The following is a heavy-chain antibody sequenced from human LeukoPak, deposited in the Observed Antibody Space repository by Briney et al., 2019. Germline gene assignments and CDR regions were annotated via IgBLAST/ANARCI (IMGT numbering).Heavy chain of an antibody. CDR1: GFTFSSYR. J-gene: IGHJ4*02. CDR2: INSDGSST. D-gene: IGHD1-26*01. CDR3: ASEIVGAGDFDY. Sequence: GGSLRLSCAASGFTFSSYRMNWVRQAPGKGLMWVSRINSDGSSTNYADSVKGRFTISRDNAKNTLYLQMNSLRAEDTAVYYCASEIVGAGDFDYWGQGTLVTVSS. V-gene: IGHV3-74*01.